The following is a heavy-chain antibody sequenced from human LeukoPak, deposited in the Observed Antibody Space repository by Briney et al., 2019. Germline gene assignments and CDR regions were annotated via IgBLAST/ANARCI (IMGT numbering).Heavy chain of an antibody. D-gene: IGHD5-12*01. CDR2: INPNSGGT. Sequence: ASVKVSCKASGYTFTAYYVHWVRQAPGQGLEWMGWINPNSGGTNYAQKFQGRISVTRDTSISTANMELSRLRSDDTAVYYCAMGSWLRPVDYWGQGTLVTVSS. CDR3: AMGSWLRPVDY. CDR1: GYTFTAYY. V-gene: IGHV1-2*02. J-gene: IGHJ4*02.